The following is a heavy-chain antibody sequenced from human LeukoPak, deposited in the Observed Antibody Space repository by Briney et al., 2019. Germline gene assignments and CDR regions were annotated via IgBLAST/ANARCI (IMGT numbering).Heavy chain of an antibody. CDR3: ARDLLAATWFAAGLLYQGLPDY. J-gene: IGHJ4*02. Sequence: RPSETQSLTCAVYGGSFSGYYWSWIRQPPGKGLEWIGYIYYSGSTNYNPSLKSRVTISVDTSKNQFSLKLSSVTAADTAVYYCARDLLAATWFAAGLLYQGLPDYWGQGTLVTVSS. V-gene: IGHV4-59*01. D-gene: IGHD2-15*01. CDR2: IYYSGST. CDR1: GGSFSGYY.